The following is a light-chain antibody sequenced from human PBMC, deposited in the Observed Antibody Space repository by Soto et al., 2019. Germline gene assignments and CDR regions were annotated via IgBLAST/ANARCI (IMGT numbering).Light chain of an antibody. Sequence: DIQMTQSPSSVSASVGDRVTITCRASQTLNNYLTWFQQKPGKAPKVLIYAASTLQSGVPSRFSGSGSGAEFTLTISSLQPEDFATYYCQQSYSTPINFGQGTRLEIK. CDR2: AAS. V-gene: IGKV1-39*01. CDR3: QQSYSTPIN. J-gene: IGKJ5*01. CDR1: QTLNNY.